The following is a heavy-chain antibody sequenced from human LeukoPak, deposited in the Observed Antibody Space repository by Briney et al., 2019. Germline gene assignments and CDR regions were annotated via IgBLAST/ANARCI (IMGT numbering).Heavy chain of an antibody. J-gene: IGHJ4*02. CDR1: GYTFTNHD. D-gene: IGHD3-3*01. Sequence: ASVKVSCKASGYTFTNHDISWVRQAPGQGLEWMGWVSTYNGNTNYAQKLQGRVTMTADTSTTTAYMELRSLSSDDTAVYYCARGFYQHFDYWGQGTLVTVSS. V-gene: IGHV1-18*01. CDR3: ARGFYQHFDY. CDR2: VSTYNGNT.